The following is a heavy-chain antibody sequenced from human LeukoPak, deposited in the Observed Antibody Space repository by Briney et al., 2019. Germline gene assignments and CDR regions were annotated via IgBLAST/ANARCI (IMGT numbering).Heavy chain of an antibody. Sequence: KPSETLSLTCTVSGGSISSNSYYWGWIRQPPGKGLEWIGTIYYSGSTYYNPSLKSRVTISVDTSKNQFSLMLSSVTAADTAICYCVRVSRTAMAADYWGQGTLVTVSS. V-gene: IGHV4-39*07. CDR3: VRVSRTAMAADY. J-gene: IGHJ4*02. CDR2: IYYSGST. D-gene: IGHD6-19*01. CDR1: GGSISSNSYY.